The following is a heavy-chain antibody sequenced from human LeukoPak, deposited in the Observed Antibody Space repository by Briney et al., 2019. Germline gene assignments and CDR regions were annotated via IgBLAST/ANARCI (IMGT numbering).Heavy chain of an antibody. CDR1: GFTFSSYE. CDR3: ARGSCSSASCYTDFDY. D-gene: IGHD2-2*02. V-gene: IGHV3-48*03. CDR2: ISSSDSTI. Sequence: GGPLRLSCAASGFTFSSYEMNWVRQAPGKGLEWVSYISSSDSTIYYADSVKGRFTISRDNAKNSLYLQMNSLRAEDTAVYYCARGSCSSASCYTDFDYWGQGTLVTVSS. J-gene: IGHJ4*02.